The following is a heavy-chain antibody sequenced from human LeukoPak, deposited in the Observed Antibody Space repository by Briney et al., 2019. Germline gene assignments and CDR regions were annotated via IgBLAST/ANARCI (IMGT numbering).Heavy chain of an antibody. CDR3: ASAYSYGLYYFDY. Sequence: GESLKISCKGSGYRITSYWIGWVRPMPGKGLEGMGIIYPGDSDTRYSPSFQGQVTISADKSISTAYLQWSSLKASHTAMYYCASAYSYGLYYFDYWGQGTLVTVSS. CDR2: IYPGDSDT. V-gene: IGHV5-51*01. CDR1: GYRITSYW. D-gene: IGHD5-18*01. J-gene: IGHJ4*02.